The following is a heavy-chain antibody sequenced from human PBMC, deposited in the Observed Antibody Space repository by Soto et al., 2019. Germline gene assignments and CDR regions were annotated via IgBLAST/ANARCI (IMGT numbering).Heavy chain of an antibody. V-gene: IGHV3-30-3*01. CDR3: ARGGTLYSGYDGMDV. CDR1: GFTFSSYA. D-gene: IGHD3-16*01. CDR2: ISYDGSNK. Sequence: QVQLVESGGGVVQPGRSLRLSCAASGFTFSSYAMHWVRQAPGKGLEWVAVISYDGSNKYYADSVKGRFTISRDNSKNTLYLQMNSLRAEDTAVYYCARGGTLYSGYDGMDVWGQGTTVTVSS. J-gene: IGHJ6*02.